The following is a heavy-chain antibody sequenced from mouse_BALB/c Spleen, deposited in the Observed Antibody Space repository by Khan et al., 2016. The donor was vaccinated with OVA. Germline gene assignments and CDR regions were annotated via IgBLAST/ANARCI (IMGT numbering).Heavy chain of an antibody. V-gene: IGHV2-6-1*01. CDR2: IWSDGST. D-gene: IGHD2-10*01. CDR1: GFSLTNYG. CDR3: ARQPYYQYYVLDY. Sequence: QVQLKESGPGLVAPSQSLSITCTISGFSLTNYGIHWVRQPPGKGLEWLVVIWSDGSTTYNSTLKSRLSIPKDNSKSQVFLKMNSLQTDDTAMYYCARQPYYQYYVLDYWGQGTSVTVSS. J-gene: IGHJ4*01.